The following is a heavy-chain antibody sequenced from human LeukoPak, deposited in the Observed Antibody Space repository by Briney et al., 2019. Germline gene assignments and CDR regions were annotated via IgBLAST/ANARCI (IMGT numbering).Heavy chain of an antibody. CDR1: GFTFISYG. Sequence: PGGSLRLSCAASGFTFISYGMHWVRQAPGKGLEWVAFIRYDGSNKYYADSVKGRFTISIDNSKNTVYLQMNSLRGEDTDVYYWANDLDPDFWGQGTLVTVSS. J-gene: IGHJ4*02. CDR3: ANDLDPDF. V-gene: IGHV3-30*02. CDR2: IRYDGSNK. D-gene: IGHD3-9*01.